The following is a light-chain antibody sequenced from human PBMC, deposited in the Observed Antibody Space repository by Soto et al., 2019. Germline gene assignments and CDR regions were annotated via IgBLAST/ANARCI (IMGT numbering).Light chain of an antibody. Sequence: EIVLTKSPGTLSLSPGERATLSCRASQSVSSSYLAWYQQKPGQAPRPLIYGASSRATGIPDRFSGSGSGTDFTLTISRLEPEDFAVYYCLQYGSSPYTFGQGTQREIK. V-gene: IGKV3-20*01. J-gene: IGKJ2*01. CDR2: GAS. CDR3: LQYGSSPYT. CDR1: QSVSSSY.